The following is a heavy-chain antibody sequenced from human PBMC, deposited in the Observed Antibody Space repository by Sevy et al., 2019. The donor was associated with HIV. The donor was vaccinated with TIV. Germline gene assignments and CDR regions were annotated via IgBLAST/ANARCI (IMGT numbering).Heavy chain of an antibody. Sequence: ASVKVSCKASGYTFTHYAVNWVRQAPGQGLEWMGWINTDTGNPTYAQGFTGRFVFSLDTSVSTAYLKISSLKAEDTAVYFCARDPGLLSYYYDAQYFQHWGQGTLVTVSS. J-gene: IGHJ1*01. V-gene: IGHV7-4-1*02. CDR1: GYTFTHYA. D-gene: IGHD3-22*01. CDR3: ARDPGLLSYYYDAQYFQH. CDR2: INTDTGNP.